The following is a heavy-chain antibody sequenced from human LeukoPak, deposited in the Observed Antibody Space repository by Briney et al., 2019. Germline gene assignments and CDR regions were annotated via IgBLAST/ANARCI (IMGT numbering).Heavy chain of an antibody. CDR2: ISSGDTTI. CDR1: GFSFSSYA. CDR3: ARDANYDTSGFTFDY. V-gene: IGHV3-48*04. J-gene: IGHJ4*02. D-gene: IGHD3-22*01. Sequence: GSLRLSCAASGFSFSSYAMSWVRQAPGKGLEWLPYISSGDTTIYYADSVKGRFTISRDNAKNSLYLQMNSLRAEDTAVYYCARDANYDTSGFTFDYWAQGTLVTVSS.